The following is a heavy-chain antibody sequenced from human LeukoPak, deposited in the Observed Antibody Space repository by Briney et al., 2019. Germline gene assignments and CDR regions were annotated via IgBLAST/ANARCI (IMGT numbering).Heavy chain of an antibody. CDR3: ARAWLYCSSTSCYQRDYYGMDV. J-gene: IGHJ6*04. D-gene: IGHD2-2*01. V-gene: IGHV3-7*03. Sequence: GGSLRLSCAASGFTFSSYWMSWVRQAPGKGLEWVANIKQDGSEKYYVDSVKGRFTISRDNAKNSLYLQMNSLRAEDTAVYYCARAWLYCSSTSCYQRDYYGMDVWAKGPRSPSPQ. CDR2: IKQDGSEK. CDR1: GFTFSSYW.